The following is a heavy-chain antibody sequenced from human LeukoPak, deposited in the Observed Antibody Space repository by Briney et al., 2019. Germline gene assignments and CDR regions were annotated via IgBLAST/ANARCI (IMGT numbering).Heavy chain of an antibody. Sequence: ASVKVSCKASGYTFTSYAMHWVRQAPGQGLEWMGWINPNSGGTNYAQKFQGRVTTTRDTSISTAYMELSRLRSDDTAVYYCARAGPRPDSGSYFDYWGQGTLVTVSS. V-gene: IGHV1-2*02. CDR2: INPNSGGT. CDR3: ARAGPRPDSGSYFDY. CDR1: GYTFTSYA. D-gene: IGHD3-10*01. J-gene: IGHJ4*02.